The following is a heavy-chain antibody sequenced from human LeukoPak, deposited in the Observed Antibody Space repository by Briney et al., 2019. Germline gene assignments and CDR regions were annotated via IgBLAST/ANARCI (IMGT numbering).Heavy chain of an antibody. J-gene: IGHJ4*02. Sequence: LRLSCAASGFTFSDYYMSWIRQAPGKGLEWIGYIYHSGSTYYNPSLKSRVTISVDRSKNQFSLKLSSVTAADMAVYYCARGHYSGSTRYYFDYWGQGTLVTVSS. D-gene: IGHD1-26*01. CDR2: IYHSGST. CDR1: GFTFSDYY. CDR3: ARGHYSGSTRYYFDY. V-gene: IGHV4-30-2*01.